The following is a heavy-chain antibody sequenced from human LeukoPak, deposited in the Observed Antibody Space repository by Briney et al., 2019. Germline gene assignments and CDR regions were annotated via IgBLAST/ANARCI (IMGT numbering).Heavy chain of an antibody. V-gene: IGHV3-7*01. Sequence: GGSLRLPCAGSGFTFSSHWIGWVRQAPGKGLEWVAHINQDGSQKYYVDSVKGRFTISRDNAKNSLYLQMNSLRAEDTAVYYCARDGGGWGQGTLVTVSS. CDR3: ARDGGG. CDR1: GFTFSSHW. D-gene: IGHD3-16*01. J-gene: IGHJ4*02. CDR2: INQDGSQK.